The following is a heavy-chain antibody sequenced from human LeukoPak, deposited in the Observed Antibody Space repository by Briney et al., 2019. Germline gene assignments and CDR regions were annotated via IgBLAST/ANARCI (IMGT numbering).Heavy chain of an antibody. J-gene: IGHJ4*02. Sequence: GGSLRLSCAASGFTFSNYWMSWVRQAPGKGLEWVANMDQAGSEKYYVDSVKGRFAISRDNAKKLLYLQMNSLRAEDTAVYFCVRDIQGTGSPFDYWGQGPLVTVSS. CDR2: MDQAGSEK. V-gene: IGHV3-7*01. CDR3: VRDIQGTGSPFDY. CDR1: GFTFSNYW. D-gene: IGHD1-1*01.